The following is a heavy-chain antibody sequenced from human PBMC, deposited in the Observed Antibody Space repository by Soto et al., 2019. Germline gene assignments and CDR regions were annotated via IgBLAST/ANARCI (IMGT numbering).Heavy chain of an antibody. CDR2: ISYDGSNK. CDR1: GFTFSSYA. CDR3: ARAHDILTGYYDY. D-gene: IGHD3-9*01. Sequence: GGSLRLSCAASGFTFSSYAMHWVRQAPGKGLEWVAVISYDGSNKYYADSVKGRFTISRDNSKNTLYLQMNSLRAEDTAVYYCARAHDILTGYYDYWGQGTLVTVSS. J-gene: IGHJ4*02. V-gene: IGHV3-30*04.